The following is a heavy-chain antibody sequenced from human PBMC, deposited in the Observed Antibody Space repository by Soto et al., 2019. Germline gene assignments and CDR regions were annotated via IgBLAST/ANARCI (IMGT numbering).Heavy chain of an antibody. CDR2: ISGSGGST. CDR1: GFTFSSYA. Sequence: GGSLRLSCAASGFTFSSYAMSWVRQAPGKGLEWVSAISGSGGSTYYADSVKGRFTISRDNSKNTQYLQMNSLRAQDTAVYFWAKGLMSITGTPKAFDIWGQGTMVTVSS. J-gene: IGHJ3*02. V-gene: IGHV3-23*01. CDR3: AKGLMSITGTPKAFDI. D-gene: IGHD1-20*01.